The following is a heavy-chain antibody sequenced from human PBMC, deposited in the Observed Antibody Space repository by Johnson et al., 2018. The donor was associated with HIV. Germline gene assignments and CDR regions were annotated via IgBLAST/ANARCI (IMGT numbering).Heavy chain of an antibody. J-gene: IGHJ3*01. CDR3: ASDGWELLGVAAFDV. CDR1: GFNFSSNA. V-gene: IGHV3-30*04. Sequence: QVQLVESGGGVVQPGRSLRLSCADYGFNFSSNAMQWVSKAPGKGMEWVAVISYDGSNKYYADSATGRLTISRDNSKNTLYVQMNSLRTEDTDEYDCASDGWELLGVAAFDVWCQGTMVTVSS. CDR2: ISYDGSNK. D-gene: IGHD1-26*01.